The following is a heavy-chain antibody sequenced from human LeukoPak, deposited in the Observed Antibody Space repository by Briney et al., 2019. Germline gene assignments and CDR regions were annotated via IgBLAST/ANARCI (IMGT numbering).Heavy chain of an antibody. CDR2: INHSGGT. Sequence: SETLSLTCAVYGASFSGNYWSWFRQPPGKGLEWIGEINHSGGTNYNPSLKSRVTISIDASKNQFSLKLTSVTAADTAVYYCARASSYVAAARYDPAWFGPWGQGTPVTVSS. CDR3: ARASSYVAAARYDPAWFGP. J-gene: IGHJ5*02. CDR1: GASFSGNY. D-gene: IGHD4/OR15-4a*01. V-gene: IGHV4-34*01.